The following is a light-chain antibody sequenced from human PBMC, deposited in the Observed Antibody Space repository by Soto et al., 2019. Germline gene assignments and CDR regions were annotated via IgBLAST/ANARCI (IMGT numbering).Light chain of an antibody. CDR2: EVS. Sequence: QSALTQPASVSGSPGQSITISCTGTSSDVGGYNYVSWYQQHPGKTPKLIIYEVSNRPSGVSNRFSASKSGNTASLTISGLQAEDEADYFCCSYAGTYAVVFGGGTKLTVL. CDR1: SSDVGGYNY. J-gene: IGLJ2*01. V-gene: IGLV2-14*01. CDR3: CSYAGTYAVV.